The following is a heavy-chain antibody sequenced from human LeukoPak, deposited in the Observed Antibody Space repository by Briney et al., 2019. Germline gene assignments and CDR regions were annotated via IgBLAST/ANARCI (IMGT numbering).Heavy chain of an antibody. CDR1: GGSISRYY. V-gene: IGHV4-59*01. CDR3: ARGEYQLLPFDY. D-gene: IGHD2-2*01. CDR2: IYYSGST. J-gene: IGHJ4*02. Sequence: SETLSLTCTVSGGSISRYYWSWIRQPPGKVLEWIGYIYYSGSTNYNPSLKSRVTISADTSKNQFSLKLSSVTAADTAVYYCARGEYQLLPFDYWGQGTLVTVSS.